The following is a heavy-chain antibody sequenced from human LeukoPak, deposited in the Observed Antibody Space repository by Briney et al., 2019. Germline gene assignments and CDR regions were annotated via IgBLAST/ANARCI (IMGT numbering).Heavy chain of an antibody. D-gene: IGHD5-18*01. CDR3: ARVLEVTAMALSSDY. V-gene: IGHV4-34*01. CDR2: IHHSGST. CDR1: GGSFRGYY. J-gene: IGHJ4*02. Sequence: SETLSLTRAVYGGSFRGYYWSWIRQPPGKGLECIGEIHHSGSTNYNPSLTSRVTISVDTSKNQFSLKLSSVTAADTAVYYCARVLEVTAMALSSDYWGQGTLVTVSS.